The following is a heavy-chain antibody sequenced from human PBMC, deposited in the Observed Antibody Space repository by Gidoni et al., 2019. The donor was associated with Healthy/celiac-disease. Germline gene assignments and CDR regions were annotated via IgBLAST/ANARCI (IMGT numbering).Heavy chain of an antibody. CDR2: IYYSGGT. CDR3: VGSGSYYNAYYYYYGMDV. V-gene: IGHV4-39*01. J-gene: IGHJ6*02. D-gene: IGHD3-10*01. Sequence: QLQLQESGPGLVKPSETLSLTCTVSGGSISSSSYYWGWIRQPPGKGLEWIGSIYYSGGTYYNPSLKSRVTISVDTSKNQFSLKLSSVTAADTAVYYCVGSGSYYNAYYYYYGMDVWGQGTTVTVSS. CDR1: GGSISSSSYY.